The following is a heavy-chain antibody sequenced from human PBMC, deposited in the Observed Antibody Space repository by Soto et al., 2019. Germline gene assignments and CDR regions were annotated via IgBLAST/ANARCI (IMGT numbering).Heavy chain of an antibody. CDR3: ASGRVYYYDSSGYYQTLSLDY. D-gene: IGHD3-22*01. J-gene: IGHJ4*02. V-gene: IGHV1-3*01. Sequence: QVQLVQSGAEVKKPGASVKVSCKASGYTFTSYAMHWVRQAPGQRLEWMGWINAGNGNTNYAQKLQGRVTMTTDTSTSTAYMELRSLRSDDTAVYYCASGRVYYYDSSGYYQTLSLDYWGQGTLVTVSS. CDR2: INAGNGNT. CDR1: GYTFTSYA.